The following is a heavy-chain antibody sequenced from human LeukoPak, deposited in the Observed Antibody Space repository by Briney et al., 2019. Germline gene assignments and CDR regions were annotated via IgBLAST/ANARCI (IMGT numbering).Heavy chain of an antibody. CDR1: GYTFTSYD. CDR3: AREIRNYYYYMDV. J-gene: IGHJ6*03. D-gene: IGHD1-14*01. Sequence: ASVKVSCKASGYTFTSYDINWVRQATGQGLEWMGWMNPNSGNTGYAQKFQGRVTMTRDTSTSTVYMELSSLRSEDTAVYYCAREIRNYYYYMDVWGKGTTVTVSS. CDR2: MNPNSGNT. V-gene: IGHV1-8*01.